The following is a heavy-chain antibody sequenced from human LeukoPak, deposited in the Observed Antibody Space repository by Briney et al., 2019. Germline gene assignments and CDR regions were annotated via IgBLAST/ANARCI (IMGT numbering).Heavy chain of an antibody. CDR3: AGLVPAANFDY. V-gene: IGHV4-59*01. D-gene: IGHD2-2*01. Sequence: SETLSLTCTVSGGSISSYYWSWIRQPPGKGLEWIGYIYYSGSTNYNPSLKSRVTISVDTSKNQFSLKLSSVTAADTAVYYRAGLVPAANFDYWGQGTLVTVSS. J-gene: IGHJ4*02. CDR2: IYYSGST. CDR1: GGSISSYY.